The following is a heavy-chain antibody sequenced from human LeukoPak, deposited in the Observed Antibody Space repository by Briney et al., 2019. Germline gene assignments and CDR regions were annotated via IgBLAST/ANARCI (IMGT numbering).Heavy chain of an antibody. J-gene: IGHJ4*02. CDR1: VGSISSYY. V-gene: IGHV4-59*01. CDR3: ARGEYQLLLHH. D-gene: IGHD2-2*01. Sequence: SETLSLTCTVSVGSISSYYWSWTRQPPGKGLEWIGYIYYSGSTNYNPSLKSRVTISVDTSKNQFSLKLSSVTAADTAVYYCARGEYQLLLHHWGQGTLVTVSS. CDR2: IYYSGST.